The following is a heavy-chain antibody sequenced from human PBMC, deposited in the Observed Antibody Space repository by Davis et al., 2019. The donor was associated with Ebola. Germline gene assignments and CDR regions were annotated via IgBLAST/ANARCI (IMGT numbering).Heavy chain of an antibody. CDR3: ARVHCSGGTCHYMDV. J-gene: IGHJ6*02. CDR2: IIPIFGTT. CDR1: GGTFSNYA. Sequence: SVKVSCKAPGGTFSNYAITWVRQAPGQGLEWMGGIIPIFGTTEYAQKFQGRVTITADDSTTTAYMELSSLRSEDTAIYYCARVHCSGGTCHYMDVWGQGTTVTVSS. V-gene: IGHV1-69*13. D-gene: IGHD2-15*01.